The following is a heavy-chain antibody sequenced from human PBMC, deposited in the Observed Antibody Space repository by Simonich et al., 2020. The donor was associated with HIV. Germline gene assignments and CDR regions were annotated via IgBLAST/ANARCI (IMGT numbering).Heavy chain of an antibody. V-gene: IGHV3-7*01. CDR2: IKPDGSEK. CDR1: GFTFSTYW. J-gene: IGHJ5*02. D-gene: IGHD6-13*01. CDR3: ASASSSSWYS. Sequence: EVQLVGSGGGLVQPGGSLRLSCAASGFTFSTYWVSWVRQAPGKGLEGDANIKPDGSEKYYVDSVKGRFTISRDNAKNPLYLQMNSLRAEDTAVYYGASASSSSWYSWGQGSLVTVSS.